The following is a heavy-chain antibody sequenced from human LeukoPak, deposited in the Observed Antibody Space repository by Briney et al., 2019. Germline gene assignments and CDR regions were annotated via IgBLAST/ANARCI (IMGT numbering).Heavy chain of an antibody. V-gene: IGHV3-33*01. Sequence: GGSLRLSCAASGFTYSSYGMHWVRQAPGKGLEWVAVIWYDGSNKYYADPVKGRFTISRDNSKNTLYLQMNSLRAEDTAVYYCARDRGYSSGALDYWGQGTLVTVSS. CDR1: GFTYSSYG. J-gene: IGHJ4*02. CDR3: ARDRGYSSGALDY. CDR2: IWYDGSNK. D-gene: IGHD5-18*01.